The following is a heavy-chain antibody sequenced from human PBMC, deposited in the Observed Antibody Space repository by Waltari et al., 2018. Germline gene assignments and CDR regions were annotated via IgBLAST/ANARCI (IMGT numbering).Heavy chain of an antibody. V-gene: IGHV4-39*01. CDR3: ARQSDIVLMVYAIDY. CDR2: IYYSGST. J-gene: IGHJ4*02. Sequence: QLQLPESGPGLVKPSETLSLTCTVSGGSISSSSYSWGWIRQPPGKGLEWIGSIYYSGSTYYNPSLKSRVTISVDTSKNQFSLKLSSVTAADTAVYYCARQSDIVLMVYAIDYWGQGTLVTVSS. D-gene: IGHD2-8*01. CDR1: GGSISSSSYS.